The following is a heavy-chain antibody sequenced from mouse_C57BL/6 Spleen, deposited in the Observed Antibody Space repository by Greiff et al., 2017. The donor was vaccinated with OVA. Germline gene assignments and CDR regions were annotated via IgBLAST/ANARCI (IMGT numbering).Heavy chain of an antibody. CDR1: GYSITSGYY. D-gene: IGHD2-3*01. CDR3: AREEDDGYYGAMDY. V-gene: IGHV3-6*01. J-gene: IGHJ4*01. Sequence: EVKLQESGPGLVKPSQSLSLTCSVTGYSITSGYYWNWIRQFPGNKLEWMGYISYDGSNNYNPSLKNRISITRDTSKNQFFLKLNSVTTEDTATYYCAREEDDGYYGAMDYWGQGTSVTVSS. CDR2: ISYDGSN.